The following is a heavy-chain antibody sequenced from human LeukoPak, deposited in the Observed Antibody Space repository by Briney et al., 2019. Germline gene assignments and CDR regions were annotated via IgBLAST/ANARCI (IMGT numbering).Heavy chain of an antibody. J-gene: IGHJ5*02. D-gene: IGHD4-17*01. CDR1: GFTFSSYW. CDR2: INPDGSQT. CDR3: ARDLGYGALDP. Sequence: GESLRLSCAASGFTFSSYWMNWVRQAPGTGLEWVALINPDGSQTNYVDSVKGRLTISRDIAENSLYLQMNSLSAEDTAVYYCARDLGYGALDPWGQGTLVSVSS. V-gene: IGHV3-7*01.